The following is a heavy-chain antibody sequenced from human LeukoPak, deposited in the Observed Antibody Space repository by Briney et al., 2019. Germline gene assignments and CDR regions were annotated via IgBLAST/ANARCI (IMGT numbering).Heavy chain of an antibody. J-gene: IGHJ4*02. Sequence: ASVKVSCKASGYTFTGYYMHWVRQAPGQGLERMGWINPNSGGTNYAQKFQGRVTMTRDTSISTAYMELSRLRSDDTAVYYCARELYSSSWTFSYWGQGTLVTVSS. V-gene: IGHV1-2*02. CDR1: GYTFTGYY. D-gene: IGHD6-13*01. CDR3: ARELYSSSWTFSY. CDR2: INPNSGGT.